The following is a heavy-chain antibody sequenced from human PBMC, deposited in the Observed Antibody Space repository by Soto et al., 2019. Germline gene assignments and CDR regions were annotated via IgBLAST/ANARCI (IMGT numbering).Heavy chain of an antibody. J-gene: IGHJ4*02. V-gene: IGHV3-23*01. CDR2: IGANGDST. Sequence: GSLRLSCEASGFNFNSYAMSWVRQAPGKGLEWVSHIGANGDSTYYADSVKGRFTISRDNSKNTLYLQMDSLTAEDTAVYYCAGGTYLDYWGQGTLVTVSS. CDR1: GFNFNSYA. CDR3: AGGTYLDY. D-gene: IGHD3-16*01.